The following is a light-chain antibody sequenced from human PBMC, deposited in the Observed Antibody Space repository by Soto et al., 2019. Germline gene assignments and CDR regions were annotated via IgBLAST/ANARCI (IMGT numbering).Light chain of an antibody. CDR1: SSNIGAGHV. CDR3: CSYAGSSPFNYV. V-gene: IGLV1-40*01. J-gene: IGLJ1*01. CDR2: GSS. Sequence: QSVLTQPPSVSGAPGQRVTISCTGSSSNIGAGHVVHWYQQFPGRAPNLLIYGSSNRPSGVPDRFSGSKSGNTASLTISGLQAEDEADYYCCSYAGSSPFNYVFGTGTKLTVL.